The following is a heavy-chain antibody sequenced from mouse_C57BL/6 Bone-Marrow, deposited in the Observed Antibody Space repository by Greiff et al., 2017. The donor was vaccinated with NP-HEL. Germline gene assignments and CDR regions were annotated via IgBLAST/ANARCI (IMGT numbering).Heavy chain of an antibody. V-gene: IGHV1-81*01. J-gene: IGHJ2*01. Sequence: QVQLQQSGAELARPGASVKLSCKASGYTFTSYGISWVKQRTGQGLEWIGEIYPRSGNTYYNEKFKGKATLTADKSSSTAYMELRSLTSEDSAVYFCARGTFTTLVGGGFYWGQGTTLTVSS. CDR2: IYPRSGNT. CDR1: GYTFTSYG. CDR3: ARGTFTTLVGGGFY. D-gene: IGHD1-1*01.